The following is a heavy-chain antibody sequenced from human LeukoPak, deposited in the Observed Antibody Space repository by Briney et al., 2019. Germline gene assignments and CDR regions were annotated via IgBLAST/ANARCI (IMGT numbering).Heavy chain of an antibody. D-gene: IGHD3-10*01. J-gene: IGHJ6*03. CDR2: INPNSGGT. Sequence: GASVTVSCTASGYTFTSYDINWVRQATGQGLEWMGWINPNSGGTNYAQKFQGRVTMTRDTSISTAYMELSRLRSDDTAVYYCARDRIWFGELLDYYYMDVWGKGTTVTISS. CDR3: ARDRIWFGELLDYYYMDV. CDR1: GYTFTSYD. V-gene: IGHV1-2*02.